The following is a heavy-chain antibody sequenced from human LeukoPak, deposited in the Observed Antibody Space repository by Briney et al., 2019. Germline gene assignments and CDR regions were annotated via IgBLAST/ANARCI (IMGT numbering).Heavy chain of an antibody. CDR1: GGTFSSYA. J-gene: IGHJ2*01. D-gene: IGHD5-12*01. CDR3: ASNIVATIDRWYFDL. CDR2: IIPIFGTA. V-gene: IGHV1-69*05. Sequence: ASVKVSCKASGGTFSSYAISWARQAPGQGLEWMGGIIPIFGTANYAQKFQGRVTITTDESTSTAYMELSSLRSEDTAVYYCASNIVATIDRWYFDLWGRGTLVTVSS.